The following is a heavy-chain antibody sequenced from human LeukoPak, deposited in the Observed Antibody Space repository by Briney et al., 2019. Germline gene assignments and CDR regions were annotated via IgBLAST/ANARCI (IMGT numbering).Heavy chain of an antibody. D-gene: IGHD1-26*01. CDR1: GFTFTTYW. CDR2: IAHDGSNK. Sequence: GGSLRLSCAASGFTFTTYWMHWVRQAPGKGLEWVAVIAHDGSNKDYADSVKGRFTISRDNSKDTLYLQMNSLRDEDTAVYYCARDYSGKYTFDYWGQGTLVTVSS. V-gene: IGHV3-30*03. J-gene: IGHJ4*02. CDR3: ARDYSGKYTFDY.